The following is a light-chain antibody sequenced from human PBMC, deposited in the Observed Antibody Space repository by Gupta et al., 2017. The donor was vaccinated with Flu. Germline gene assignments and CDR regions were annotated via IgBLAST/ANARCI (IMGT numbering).Light chain of an antibody. J-gene: IGKJ2*01. Sequence: EIVLTQSPGTLSLSPGERATLSCRTSQSVSSSCIAWYQQKPGQAPRLLINGASARAAGIPDRFSGTGSGTDFTLTISRLEPEDFAMYFCQQYGCSPPYTFGQGTKLEIK. CDR1: QSVSSSC. CDR3: QQYGCSPPYT. V-gene: IGKV3-20*01. CDR2: GAS.